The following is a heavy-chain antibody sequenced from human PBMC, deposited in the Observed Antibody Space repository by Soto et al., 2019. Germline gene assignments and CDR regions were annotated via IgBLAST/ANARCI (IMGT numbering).Heavy chain of an antibody. CDR3: ARDSGPARPGLGDYYYGMDV. CDR2: IYYSGST. J-gene: IGHJ6*02. V-gene: IGHV4-31*03. CDR1: GGSISSGGYY. D-gene: IGHD6-6*01. Sequence: QVQLQESGPGLVKPSQTLSLTCTVSGGSISSGGYYWSWIRQHPGKGLEWIGYIYYSGSTYYNPSLKSRVTISVDTSKNQFSLKLSAVTAADTAVYYCARDSGPARPGLGDYYYGMDVWGQGTTVTVAS.